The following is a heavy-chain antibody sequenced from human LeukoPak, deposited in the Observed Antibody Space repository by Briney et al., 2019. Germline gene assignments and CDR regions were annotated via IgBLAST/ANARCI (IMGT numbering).Heavy chain of an antibody. D-gene: IGHD3-16*01. V-gene: IGHV4-59*01. CDR2: ISYSGST. J-gene: IGHJ4*02. CDR3: ARVGRGDYTWGSYSFDY. Sequence: SETLSPTCAVYGGSFSQYYWSWIRQPPGKGLEWIGYISYSGSTNYNPSLKSRVTISVDTSKNQFSLKLSSVTAADTAVYYCARVGRGDYTWGSYSFDYWGQGTLVTVSS. CDR1: GGSFSQYY.